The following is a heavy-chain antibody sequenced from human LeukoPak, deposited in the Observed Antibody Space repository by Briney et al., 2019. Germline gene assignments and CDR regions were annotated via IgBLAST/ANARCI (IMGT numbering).Heavy chain of an antibody. Sequence: PGGSLRLSCAASGFSFKDYYYSWIRQAPGKGLEWVSFISVNGGAMYYADFVKGRFTISRQNAQNSVYLEMNSLRDEDTAVYYCARGPRILAAGSYFFDYWGQGSLVTVSS. CDR3: ARGPRILAAGSYFFDY. J-gene: IGHJ4*02. V-gene: IGHV3-11*01. CDR2: ISVNGGAM. CDR1: GFSFKDYY. D-gene: IGHD6-13*01.